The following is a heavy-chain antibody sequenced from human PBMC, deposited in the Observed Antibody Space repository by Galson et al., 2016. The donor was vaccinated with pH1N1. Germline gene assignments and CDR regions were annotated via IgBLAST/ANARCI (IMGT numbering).Heavy chain of an antibody. CDR3: ARQNDYGDYRGDAFDI. D-gene: IGHD4-17*01. V-gene: IGHV5-51*01. Sequence: QSGAEVKKPGESLKISCKGSGHKFTSSWIGWVRQMPGKGLEWMGIIYLGGSLIRYRPSFQGQVTISDDKYVNIVYLEWGSLKASDTAMYYCARQNDYGDYRGDAFDIWGQGTMVTVSS. CDR1: GHKFTSSW. J-gene: IGHJ3*02. CDR2: IYLGGSLI.